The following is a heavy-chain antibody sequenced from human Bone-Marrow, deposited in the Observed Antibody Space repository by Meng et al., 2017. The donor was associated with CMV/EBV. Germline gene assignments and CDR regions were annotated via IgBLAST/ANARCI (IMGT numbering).Heavy chain of an antibody. D-gene: IGHD3-16*01. CDR1: GFTFSSYA. Sequence: SLKISCAASGFTFSSYAMHWVRQAPGKGLEWVAVISYDGSNKYYADSVKGRFTISRDNSKNTLYLQMNSLRAEDTAVYYCASWGRIEGPLWGQGKMVTV. CDR2: ISYDGSNK. CDR3: ASWGRIEGPL. J-gene: IGHJ3*01. V-gene: IGHV3-30*04.